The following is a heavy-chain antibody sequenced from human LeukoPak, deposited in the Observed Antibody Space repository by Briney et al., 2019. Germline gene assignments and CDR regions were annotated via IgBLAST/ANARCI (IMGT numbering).Heavy chain of an antibody. CDR1: GYTLTDYY. CDR3: ARALGVGFGQNAYYFDH. CDR2: LAPNIGGT. Sequence: SVKVSCKVSGYTLTDYYIHWVRQAPGQGLEWMGRLAPNIGGTNYAQKFQGRVTMTRDTSTDTAYMHLSSLRSTDTAVYFCARALGVGFGQNAYYFDHWGQGTLVTVSS. D-gene: IGHD1-26*01. J-gene: IGHJ4*02. V-gene: IGHV1-2*06.